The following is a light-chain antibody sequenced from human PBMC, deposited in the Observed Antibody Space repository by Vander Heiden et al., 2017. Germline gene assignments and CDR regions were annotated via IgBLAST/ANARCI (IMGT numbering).Light chain of an antibody. CDR3: ISYAGSNNLV. Sequence: QSALTQPPSASGSPGQSVTVSCTGTSSDVGGYKYVSWYQQHPGKAPKLMIYEVTKRPSGVPDSFSGSKSGNTASLTVSGLQAEDEADYYCISYAGSNNLVFGGGTKLTVL. J-gene: IGLJ2*01. V-gene: IGLV2-8*01. CDR2: EVT. CDR1: SSDVGGYKY.